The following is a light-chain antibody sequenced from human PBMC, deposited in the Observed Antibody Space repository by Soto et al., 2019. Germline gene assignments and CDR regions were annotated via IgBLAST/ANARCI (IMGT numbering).Light chain of an antibody. CDR3: SSSTTSSAWV. CDR1: SNDVGGYNY. CDR2: DVS. Sequence: QSVLTQPASVSGSPGQSITISCTGSSNDVGGYNYVSWYQHHPGNAPKLRIYDVSNRPSGVSNRFSGSKSGNTASLTISGLQAEDEADYYCSSSTTSSAWVFGGGAKLTVL. V-gene: IGLV2-14*01. J-gene: IGLJ3*02.